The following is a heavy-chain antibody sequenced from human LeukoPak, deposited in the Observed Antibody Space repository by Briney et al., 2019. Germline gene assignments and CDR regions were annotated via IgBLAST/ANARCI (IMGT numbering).Heavy chain of an antibody. Sequence: SETLSLTCTVSDDSISDYYRGWIRQPPGKGLEWIGYIHNSGTSTYNLSLKSRVTISADTSKNQFSLKLSSVTAADTAVYYCARDHPTPTTGYMDVWGKGTTVTVSS. V-gene: IGHV4-4*08. D-gene: IGHD1-26*01. J-gene: IGHJ6*03. CDR3: ARDHPTPTTGYMDV. CDR2: IHNSGTS. CDR1: DDSISDYY.